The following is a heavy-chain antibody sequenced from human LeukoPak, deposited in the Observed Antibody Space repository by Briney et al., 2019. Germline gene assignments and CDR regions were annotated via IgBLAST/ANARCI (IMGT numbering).Heavy chain of an antibody. CDR1: GFTFSNAW. J-gene: IGHJ4*02. Sequence: GGSLRLSCAASGFTFSNAWMSWVRQAPGKGLEWDGRIKSKTDGGTTDYAAPVKGRFTISRDDSKNTLYLQMNSLKTEDTAVYYCTTDPVVIDPPRVDYWGQGTLVTVSS. CDR2: IKSKTDGGTT. CDR3: TTDPVVIDPPRVDY. V-gene: IGHV3-15*01. D-gene: IGHD3-22*01.